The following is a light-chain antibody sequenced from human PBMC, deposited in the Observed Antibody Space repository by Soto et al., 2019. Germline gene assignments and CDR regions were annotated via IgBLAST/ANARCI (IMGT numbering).Light chain of an antibody. Sequence: EIVLTQSPGFLSLSPGERVTLSCRASQSVSSRSIVWYQQKLGQAPRLLIYGASSRESGIPDRFSGSGSGTELTLAISSLEPEDFAVYYCQQYRTTVLTFGRGTKVDV. J-gene: IGKJ3*01. CDR1: QSVSSRS. CDR2: GAS. CDR3: QQYRTTVLT. V-gene: IGKV3-20*01.